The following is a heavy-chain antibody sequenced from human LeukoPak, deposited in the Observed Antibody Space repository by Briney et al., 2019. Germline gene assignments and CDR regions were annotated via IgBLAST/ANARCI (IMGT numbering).Heavy chain of an antibody. J-gene: IGHJ4*02. CDR1: GGSFSGYY. CDR2: INHSGST. Sequence: PSETLSLTCAVYGGSFSGYYWSWIRQPPGKGLEWIGEINHSGSTNYNPSLKSRVTISVDTSKNQFSLKLSSVTAADTAVYYCARYSYGPGSLDYWGQGTLVTVSS. D-gene: IGHD5-18*01. V-gene: IGHV4-34*01. CDR3: ARYSYGPGSLDY.